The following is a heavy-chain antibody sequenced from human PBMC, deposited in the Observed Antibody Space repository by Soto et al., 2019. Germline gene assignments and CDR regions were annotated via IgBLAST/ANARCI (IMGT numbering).Heavy chain of an antibody. CDR3: GRDMTTVTTGWFDP. CDR2: ISAYNGNT. CDR1: GYTFTSYG. Sequence: QVQLVQSGAEVKKPGASVKVSCKASGYTFTSYGISWVRQAPGQGLEWMGWISAYNGNTNYAQRLQGRVTMTTDTSTSTAYMELRSLKSDDTAVYYCGRDMTTVTTGWFDPWGQGTLVTVSS. V-gene: IGHV1-18*01. D-gene: IGHD4-17*01. J-gene: IGHJ5*02.